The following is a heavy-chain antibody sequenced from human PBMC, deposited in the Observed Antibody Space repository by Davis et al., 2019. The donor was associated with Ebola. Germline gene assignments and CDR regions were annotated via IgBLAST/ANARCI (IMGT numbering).Heavy chain of an antibody. V-gene: IGHV1-69*05. CDR3: ARQVAGMWFDP. Sequence: SVKVSCKASGYTFTSYAISWVRQAPGQGLEWMGGIIPIFGTANYAQKFQGRVTMTTDTSTSTAYMELRSLRSDDTAVYYCARQVAGMWFDPWGQGTLVTVSS. J-gene: IGHJ5*02. D-gene: IGHD6-19*01. CDR1: GYTFTSYA. CDR2: IIPIFGTA.